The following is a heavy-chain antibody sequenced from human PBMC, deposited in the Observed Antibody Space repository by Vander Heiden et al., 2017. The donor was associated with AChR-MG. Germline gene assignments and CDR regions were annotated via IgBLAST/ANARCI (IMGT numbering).Heavy chain of an antibody. CDR3: AKSSYPNDYGAQNPHYFDY. D-gene: IGHD4-17*01. CDR2: ISGSGGST. J-gene: IGHJ4*02. V-gene: IGHV3-23*01. Sequence: EVQLLESGGGLVQPGGSLRLSCAASGFTFSSYAMGWVRQAAGKGLEWVSAISGSGGSTYYADAVKGRFTISRDNSKNTLYLQMNSLRAEDTAVYYCAKSSYPNDYGAQNPHYFDYWCQGTLVTVSS. CDR1: GFTFSSYA.